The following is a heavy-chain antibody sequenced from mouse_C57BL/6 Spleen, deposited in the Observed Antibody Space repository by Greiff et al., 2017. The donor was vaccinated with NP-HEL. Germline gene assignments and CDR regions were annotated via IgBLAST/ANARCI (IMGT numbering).Heavy chain of an antibody. V-gene: IGHV1-54*01. J-gene: IGHJ3*01. CDR1: GYAFTNYL. Sequence: VQGVESGAELVRPGTSVKVSCKASGYAFTNYLIEWVKQRPGQGLEWIGVINPGSGGTNYNEKFKGKATLTADKSSSTAYMQLSSLTSEDSAVYFCAREEVYYYGSSLFAYWGQGTLVTVSA. CDR3: AREEVYYYGSSLFAY. CDR2: INPGSGGT. D-gene: IGHD1-1*01.